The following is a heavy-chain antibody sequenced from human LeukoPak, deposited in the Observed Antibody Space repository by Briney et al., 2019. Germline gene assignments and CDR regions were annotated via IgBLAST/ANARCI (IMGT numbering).Heavy chain of an antibody. V-gene: IGHV3-23*01. Sequence: GGSLRLSCAASGFTFSSYAMSWVRQAPGKGLEWVSAISGSGGSTYYADSVKGRFTISRDNSKNTLYLQMNSLRAEDTAVYYCAKVGGRHGDKGDYYYYGMDVWGQGTTVTVSS. CDR2: ISGSGGST. CDR1: GFTFSSYA. D-gene: IGHD4-17*01. CDR3: AKVGGRHGDKGDYYYYGMDV. J-gene: IGHJ6*02.